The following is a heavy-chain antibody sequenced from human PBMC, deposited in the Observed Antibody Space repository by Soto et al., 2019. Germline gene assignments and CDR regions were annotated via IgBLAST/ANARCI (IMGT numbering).Heavy chain of an antibody. Sequence: PSETLSLTCTVSGGSISSGGYYWSWIRQHPGKGLEWIGDVYYSGSTYYNPSLKSRATISVDTSKDQFSLRLSSVIDADTAVYYCARDLDRYCSVTSCHAMDVWGQGTPVTRLL. V-gene: IGHV4-31*03. J-gene: IGHJ6*02. CDR1: GGSISSGGYY. CDR2: VYYSGST. D-gene: IGHD2-15*01. CDR3: ARDLDRYCSVTSCHAMDV.